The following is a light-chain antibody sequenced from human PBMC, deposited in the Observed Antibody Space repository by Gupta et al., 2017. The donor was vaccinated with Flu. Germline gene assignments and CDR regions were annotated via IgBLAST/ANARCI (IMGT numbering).Light chain of an antibody. CDR3: AAWDDSRNGWV. Sequence: SVLTQPPSASGTPGQRVTISCSGSSSNTGSNTVTWYQQLPGTAPKLLMYSNNKRHSGVPDRFSGSKSGTSASLAISGLQAEDEADYYCAAWDDSRNGWVFGGGTKLTVL. CDR1: SSNTGSNT. V-gene: IGLV1-44*01. CDR2: SNN. J-gene: IGLJ3*02.